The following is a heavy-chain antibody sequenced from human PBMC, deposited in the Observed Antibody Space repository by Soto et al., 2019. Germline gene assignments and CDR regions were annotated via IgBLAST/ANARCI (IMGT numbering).Heavy chain of an antibody. Sequence: ETLSLTCTVSGGSISSSSYYWGWIRQPPGKGLEWIGSIYYSGSTYYNPSLKSRVTISVDTSKNQFSLKLSSVTAADTAVYYCAPTTVRGVGYYYYGMDVWGQGTTVTVSS. CDR3: APTTVRGVGYYYYGMDV. CDR2: IYYSGST. V-gene: IGHV4-39*01. D-gene: IGHD4-4*01. J-gene: IGHJ6*02. CDR1: GGSISSSSYY.